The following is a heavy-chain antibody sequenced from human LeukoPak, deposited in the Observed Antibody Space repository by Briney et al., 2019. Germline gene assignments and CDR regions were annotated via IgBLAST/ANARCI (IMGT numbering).Heavy chain of an antibody. D-gene: IGHD1-20*01. CDR3: AKVKWKLIGYFDY. J-gene: IGHJ4*02. CDR2: LTGDGNT. V-gene: IGHV3-NL1*01. CDR1: GFTFSSYG. Sequence: GGSLRLSCAASGFTFSSYGMHWVRQAPGKGLEWVSVLTGDGNTYYADSVKGRFTNSRDDSKNTLFLQMNGLRAEDTAVYFCAKVKWKLIGYFDYWGQGTLVTVSS.